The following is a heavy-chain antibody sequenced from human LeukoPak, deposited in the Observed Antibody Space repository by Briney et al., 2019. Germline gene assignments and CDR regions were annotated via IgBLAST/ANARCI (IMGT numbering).Heavy chain of an antibody. CDR2: IYYSGST. V-gene: IGHV4-59*01. Sequence: SETLSLTCTVSGGSISSYYWSWIRQPPGKGLEWTGYIYYSGSTNYNPSLKSRVTISVDTSKNQFSLKLSSVTAADTAVYYCARASAYSSSWYGPYYFDYWGQGTLVTVSS. CDR3: ARASAYSSSWYGPYYFDY. D-gene: IGHD6-13*01. CDR1: GGSISSYY. J-gene: IGHJ4*02.